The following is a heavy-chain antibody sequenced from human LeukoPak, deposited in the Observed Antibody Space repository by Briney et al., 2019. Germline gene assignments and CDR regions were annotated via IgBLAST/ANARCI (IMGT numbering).Heavy chain of an antibody. CDR3: ARVPTAMDPYWYFDL. J-gene: IGHJ2*01. V-gene: IGHV4-59*01. CDR1: GFTFSNAW. D-gene: IGHD5-18*01. Sequence: GSLRLSCAASGFTFSNAWMSWIRQPPGKGLEWIGYIYYSGSTNYNPSLKSRVTISVDTSKNQFSLKLSSVTAADTAVYYCARVPTAMDPYWYFDLWGRGTLVTVSS. CDR2: IYYSGST.